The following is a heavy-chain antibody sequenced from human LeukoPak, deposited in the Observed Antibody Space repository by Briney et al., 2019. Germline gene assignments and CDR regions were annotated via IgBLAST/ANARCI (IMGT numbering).Heavy chain of an antibody. D-gene: IGHD2-2*01. Sequence: PSETLSLTCTVSGESMSGFYWNWIRQPPGKGLEWIGYIYYSGSTNYNPSLKSRVTISVDTSKNQFSLKLSSVTAADTAVYYCARGIESSTSWIDPWGQGTLVTVSS. CDR3: ARGIESSTSWIDP. CDR2: IYYSGST. V-gene: IGHV4-59*01. CDR1: GESMSGFY. J-gene: IGHJ5*02.